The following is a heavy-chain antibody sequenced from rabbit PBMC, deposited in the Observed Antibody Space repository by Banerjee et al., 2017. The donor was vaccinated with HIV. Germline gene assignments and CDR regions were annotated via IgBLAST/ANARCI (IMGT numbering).Heavy chain of an antibody. CDR1: GFSFSNGYV. V-gene: IGHV1S45*01. J-gene: IGHJ4*01. D-gene: IGHD6-1*01. Sequence: QEQLEESGGDLVKPEGSLTLTCTASGFSFSNGYVMCWVRQAPGKGLEWIACMNTISGDTVYATWAKGRFTISKTSWTTVTLQMTSLTAADTATYFCARDAGYVGAGYGFRLWGPGTLVTVS. CDR3: ARDAGYVGAGYGFRL. CDR2: MNTISGDT.